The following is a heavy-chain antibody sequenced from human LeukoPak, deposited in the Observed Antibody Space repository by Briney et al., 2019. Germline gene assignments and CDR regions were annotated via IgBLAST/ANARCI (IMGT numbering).Heavy chain of an antibody. D-gene: IGHD4-17*01. CDR2: ISAYNGNT. V-gene: IGHV1-18*01. CDR3: ARAGYYGDYGDY. J-gene: IGHJ4*02. CDR1: GGTFSSYA. Sequence: WASVKVSCKASGGTFSSYAISWVRQAPGQGLEWMGWISAYNGNTNYAQKLQGRVTMTTDTSTSTAYMELRSLRSDDTAVYYCARAGYYGDYGDYWGQGTLVTVSS.